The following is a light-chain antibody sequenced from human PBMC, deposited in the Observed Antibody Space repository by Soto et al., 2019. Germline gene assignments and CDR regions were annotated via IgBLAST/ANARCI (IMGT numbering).Light chain of an antibody. J-gene: IGKJ1*01. CDR2: KAS. CDR1: QSISSW. Sequence: DIQMTQSPSTLAASVGDTVTITCRASQSISSWLAWYQQKPGKAPKLLIQKASSLESGVPSRFSDSRSGTEFTLTITSLQPDYFATYYCQHSLTFGQGTKEEIK. V-gene: IGKV1-5*03. CDR3: QHSLT.